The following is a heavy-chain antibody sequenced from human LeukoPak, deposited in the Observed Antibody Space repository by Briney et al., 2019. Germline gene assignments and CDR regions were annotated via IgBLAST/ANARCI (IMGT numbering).Heavy chain of an antibody. D-gene: IGHD2-15*01. Sequence: GGSLRLSCAASGFTFSDYYMSWIRQAPGKGLEWVSYISSGGSTIYYADSVKGRFTISRDNAKNSLYLQMNSLRAEDTAVYYCASGAALGQFDYWGQGTLVTVSS. CDR1: GFTFSDYY. CDR2: ISSGGSTI. J-gene: IGHJ4*02. CDR3: ASGAALGQFDY. V-gene: IGHV3-11*04.